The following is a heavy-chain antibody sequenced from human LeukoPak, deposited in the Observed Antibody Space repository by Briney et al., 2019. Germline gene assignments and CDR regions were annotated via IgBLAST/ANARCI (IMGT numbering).Heavy chain of an antibody. CDR2: IYYSGST. D-gene: IGHD3-22*01. J-gene: IGHJ4*02. CDR1: GGSISSYY. Sequence: SETLSLTCTVSGGSISSYYWSWIRQPPGKGLEWIGYIYYSGSTNYNPSLKSRVTISVDTSKNQFSLKLSSVTAADTAVYYCARRGDYDSSGFDYWGQGTLVTVSS. V-gene: IGHV4-59*01. CDR3: ARRGDYDSSGFDY.